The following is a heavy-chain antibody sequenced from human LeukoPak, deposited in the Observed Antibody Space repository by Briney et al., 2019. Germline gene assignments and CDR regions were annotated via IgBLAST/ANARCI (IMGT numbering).Heavy chain of an antibody. D-gene: IGHD3-22*01. CDR1: GYTFTSYY. Sequence: GASVKVSCKASGYTFTSYYMHWVRQAPGQGLEWMGIINPSGGSTSYAQKFQGRVTMTRDTSTSTVYMELSSLRSEDTAVYYCARDTGIYDSSGYYKAYFQHWGQGTLVTVSS. V-gene: IGHV1-46*01. CDR2: INPSGGST. J-gene: IGHJ1*01. CDR3: ARDTGIYDSSGYYKAYFQH.